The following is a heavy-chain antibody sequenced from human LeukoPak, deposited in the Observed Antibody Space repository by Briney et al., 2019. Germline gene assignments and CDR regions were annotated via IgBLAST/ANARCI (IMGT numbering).Heavy chain of an antibody. V-gene: IGHV3-74*01. CDR3: ARGGAVAGIMDV. J-gene: IGHJ6*04. CDR2: INSDGSST. Sequence: EGSLRLSCAASRFTFSSYWMHWVRQAPGKGLVWVSRINSDGSSTTYADSVKGRFTISRDNAKNTLYLQMNSLRAEDTAVYYCARGGAVAGIMDVWGKGTTVTVSS. CDR1: RFTFSSYW. D-gene: IGHD6-13*01.